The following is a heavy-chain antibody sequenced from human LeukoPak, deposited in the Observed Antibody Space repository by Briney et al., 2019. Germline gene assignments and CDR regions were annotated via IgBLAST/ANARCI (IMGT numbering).Heavy chain of an antibody. Sequence: PGGSLRLSCAASGFTFSSYAMSWVRQAPGKGLEWVSAISGSGGSTYYADPVKGRFTISRDNSKNTLYLQMNSLRAEDTAVYYCAREVADFWSGYHFDYWGQGTLVTVSS. CDR1: GFTFSSYA. CDR3: AREVADFWSGYHFDY. D-gene: IGHD3-3*01. V-gene: IGHV3-23*01. CDR2: ISGSGGST. J-gene: IGHJ4*02.